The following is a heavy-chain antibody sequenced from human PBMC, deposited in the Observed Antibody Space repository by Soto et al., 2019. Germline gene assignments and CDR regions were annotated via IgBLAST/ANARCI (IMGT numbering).Heavy chain of an antibody. CDR2: INPINGDT. V-gene: IGHV1-2*02. CDR3: ARATGIWQQLPPGNWYDP. Sequence: QVLLVQSGAEVTEPGASVRVSCRASGYTFVASYVHWLRQTPGRGFEWMGWINPINGDTNYAQRFQGRVTMTRDTSINTVYMDLSRLKSDDTATYYCARATGIWQQLPPGNWYDPWGQGTLVTVSS. CDR1: GYTFVASY. D-gene: IGHD1-1*01. J-gene: IGHJ5*02.